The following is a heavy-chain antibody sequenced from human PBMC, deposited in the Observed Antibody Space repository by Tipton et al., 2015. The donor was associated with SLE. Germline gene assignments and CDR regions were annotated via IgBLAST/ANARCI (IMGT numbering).Heavy chain of an antibody. CDR2: ISYDGSNK. J-gene: IGHJ4*02. V-gene: IGHV3-30-3*01. Sequence: RSLRLSCAASGFTFSSYAMHWVRQAPGKGLEWVAVISYDGSNKYYADSVKGRFTISRDNSKNTLYLQMNSLRAEDTAVYYCARAVAGNWGQGTLVTVSS. D-gene: IGHD6-19*01. CDR3: ARAVAGN. CDR1: GFTFSSYA.